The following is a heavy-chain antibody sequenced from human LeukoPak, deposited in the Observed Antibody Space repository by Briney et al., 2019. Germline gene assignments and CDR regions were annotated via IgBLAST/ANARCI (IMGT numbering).Heavy chain of an antibody. J-gene: IGHJ6*02. CDR3: ARHGRSWYGMDV. Sequence: MSSETLSLTCSVSGVTISSYYWSWVRQPPGKGLEWIGYMYYSGSTDSNPSLKSRVTISVDTSKNQFSLKLSSVTAADTAVYYCARHGRSWYGMDVWGQGTTVTVSS. V-gene: IGHV4-59*08. D-gene: IGHD6-13*01. CDR1: GVTISSYY. CDR2: MYYSGST.